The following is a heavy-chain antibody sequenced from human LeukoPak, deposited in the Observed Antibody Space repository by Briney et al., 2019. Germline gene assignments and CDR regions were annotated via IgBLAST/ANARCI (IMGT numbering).Heavy chain of an antibody. CDR1: EFTFSSYW. J-gene: IGHJ4*02. V-gene: IGHV3-74*01. D-gene: IGHD4-17*01. CDR2: INTDGSTT. Sequence: GESLRLSCVDSEFTFSSYWMHWVRQAPGEGLVWVSRINTDGSTTDYADSVKGRATISRDNSKKMVYLQMNSLRPEDTAMYYCVSGRYGDPFDFWGQGTLVIVSS. CDR3: VSGRYGDPFDF.